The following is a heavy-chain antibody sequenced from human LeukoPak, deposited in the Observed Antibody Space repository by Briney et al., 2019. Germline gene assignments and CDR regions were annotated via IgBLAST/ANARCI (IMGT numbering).Heavy chain of an antibody. Sequence: SETLSLTCTVSGGSISSQYWSWIRQPPGKGLEWIGYISYSGSTSYNPSLKSRVTISVDTSKNQFSLKLSSVTAADTAVYYCARLDYGEYRPLTFDYWGQGTLVTVSS. CDR3: ARLDYGEYRPLTFDY. J-gene: IGHJ4*02. CDR1: GGSISSQY. D-gene: IGHD4-17*01. V-gene: IGHV4-59*08. CDR2: ISYSGST.